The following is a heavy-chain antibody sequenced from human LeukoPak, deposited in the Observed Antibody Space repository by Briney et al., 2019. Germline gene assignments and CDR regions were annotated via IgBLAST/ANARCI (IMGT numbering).Heavy chain of an antibody. J-gene: IGHJ3*02. D-gene: IGHD3-10*01. Sequence: SETLSLTCAVSGGSISSGTYSWSWIRQPPGKGLEWIGYIYYSGTTYYNPSLKSRVTISVDTSKNQFSLKLSSVTAADTAVYYCARDGTYYYAFDIWAQGTMVTVSS. CDR3: ARDGTYYYAFDI. CDR2: IYYSGTT. V-gene: IGHV4-30-4*07. CDR1: GGSISSGTYS.